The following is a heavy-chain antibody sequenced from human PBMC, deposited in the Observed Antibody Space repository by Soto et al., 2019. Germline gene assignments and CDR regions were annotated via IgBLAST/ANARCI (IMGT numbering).Heavy chain of an antibody. CDR1: GFTFSSYA. CDR3: ARDNSPFGVVIIAGMDV. Sequence: PGGSLRLSCAASGFTFSSYAMHWVRQAPGKGLEWVAVISYDGSNKYYADSVKGRFTISRDNSKNTLYLQMNSLRAEDTAVYYCARDNSPFGVVIIAGMDVWGQGTTVTVS. D-gene: IGHD3-3*01. CDR2: ISYDGSNK. V-gene: IGHV3-30-3*01. J-gene: IGHJ6*02.